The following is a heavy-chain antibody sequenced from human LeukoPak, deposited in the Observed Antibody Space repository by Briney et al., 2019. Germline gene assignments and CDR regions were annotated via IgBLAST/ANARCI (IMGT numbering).Heavy chain of an antibody. D-gene: IGHD6-13*01. Sequence: PSETLSLTCTVSGGSISSSSYYWGWIRQPPGKGLEWIGSIYYSGSTCYNPSLKSRVTISVDTSKNQFSLKLSSVTAADTAVYYCARVGSGIAAAGKPDYWGQGTLVTVSS. CDR1: GGSISSSSYY. CDR2: IYYSGST. J-gene: IGHJ4*02. CDR3: ARVGSGIAAAGKPDY. V-gene: IGHV4-39*07.